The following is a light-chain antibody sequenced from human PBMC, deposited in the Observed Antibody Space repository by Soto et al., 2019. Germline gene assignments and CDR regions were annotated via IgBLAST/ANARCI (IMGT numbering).Light chain of an antibody. V-gene: IGLV3-1*01. CDR2: QDS. CDR3: QAWDSSTEV. CDR1: KLGDKY. J-gene: IGLJ2*01. Sequence: SYELTQPPSVSVSPGQTASITCSGAKLGDKYACWYQQKPGQSPVLVIYQDSKRPSGIPERISGSNSGNTATLTISGTQAMDEADYYCQAWDSSTEVFGGGTKLTVL.